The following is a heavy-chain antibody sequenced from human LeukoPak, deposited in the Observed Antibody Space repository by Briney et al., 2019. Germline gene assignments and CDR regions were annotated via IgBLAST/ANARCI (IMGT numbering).Heavy chain of an antibody. CDR2: ISSSSSTI. J-gene: IGHJ4*02. V-gene: IGHV3-48*01. CDR1: GFAFSSYS. D-gene: IGHD6-19*01. Sequence: GGSLRLSCAASGFAFSSYSMNWVRKAPGKGLEWVSYISSSSSTIYYADSVKGRFTIYRDNAKNSLYLQMNSLRAEDTAVYYCARDGAVAGPVHFDYWGQGTLVTVSS. CDR3: ARDGAVAGPVHFDY.